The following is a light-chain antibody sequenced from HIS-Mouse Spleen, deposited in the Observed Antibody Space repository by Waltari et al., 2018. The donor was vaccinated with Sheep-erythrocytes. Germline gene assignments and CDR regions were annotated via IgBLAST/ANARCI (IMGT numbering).Light chain of an antibody. CDR1: TLGDKY. CDR3: QAWDSSLYV. J-gene: IGLJ1*01. Sequence: SYELTQPPSVSVSPGQTASITCSGDTLGDKYACWYQQKPGQSPVLVIYQDNKRPSGIPERFSGSNSGNTATLTISGTQAMDEADYYCQAWDSSLYVFGTGTKVTVL. CDR2: QDN. V-gene: IGLV3-1*01.